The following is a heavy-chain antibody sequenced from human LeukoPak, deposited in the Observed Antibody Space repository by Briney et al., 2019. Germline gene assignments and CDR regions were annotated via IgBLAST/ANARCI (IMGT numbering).Heavy chain of an antibody. CDR2: IKQDESEK. CDR3: ARDKIVGASKFDY. D-gene: IGHD1-26*01. Sequence: PGGSLRLSCAVSGFTFSNYWMSWGRQAPGRGLEWVAHIKQDESEKYYVDTVKGRFTISRDNAKNSLYLQMNSLRAEDTAIYYCARDKIVGASKFDYWGQGTLLTVSS. CDR1: GFTFSNYW. V-gene: IGHV3-7*01. J-gene: IGHJ4*02.